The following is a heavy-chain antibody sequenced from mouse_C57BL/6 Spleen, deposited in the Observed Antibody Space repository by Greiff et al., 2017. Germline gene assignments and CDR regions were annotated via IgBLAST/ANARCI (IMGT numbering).Heavy chain of an antibody. CDR3: AREESRQLRPFAY. V-gene: IGHV1-19*01. CDR1: GYTFTDYY. CDR2: INPYNGGT. Sequence: VQLKESGPVLVKPGASVKMSCKASGYTFTDYYMNWVKQSHGKSLEWIGVINPYNGGTSYNQTFKGKATLTVDKSSSTAYMELNSLTSEDSAVYYCAREESRQLRPFAYWGQGTLVTVSA. D-gene: IGHD3-2*02. J-gene: IGHJ3*01.